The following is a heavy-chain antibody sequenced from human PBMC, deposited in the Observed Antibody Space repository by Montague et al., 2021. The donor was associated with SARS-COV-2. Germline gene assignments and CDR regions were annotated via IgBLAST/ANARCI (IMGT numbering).Heavy chain of an antibody. V-gene: IGHV4-61*02. D-gene: IGHD6-19*01. CDR3: ARGVYTGGWYGVNYFDY. J-gene: IGHJ4*02. Sequence: TLSLTCTVSGGSISSGSYYWSWIRQPAGKGLEWIGRIYTSGSTNYNPSLKSRVTISIDTSKKQFSLKLSSVTAADTAMYYCARGVYTGGWYGVNYFDYWGQGTLVTVSS. CDR1: GGSISSGSYY. CDR2: IYTSGST.